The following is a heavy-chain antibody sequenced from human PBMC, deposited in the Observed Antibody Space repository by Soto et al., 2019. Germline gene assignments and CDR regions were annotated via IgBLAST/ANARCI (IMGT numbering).Heavy chain of an antibody. V-gene: IGHV3-NL1*01. CDR2: FSGSGGNI. Sequence: PGGSLRLSCAVSGFTFSSYSMHWVRQDPDMGLEWVSTFSGSGGNIYYAESVKGRLTISRDDSKNTLYLHMNSLRSDDTAVYYCARSSGSYSYYDMDVWGQGTTVTVSS. CDR3: ARSSGSYSYYDMDV. J-gene: IGHJ6*02. D-gene: IGHD1-26*01. CDR1: GFTFSSYS.